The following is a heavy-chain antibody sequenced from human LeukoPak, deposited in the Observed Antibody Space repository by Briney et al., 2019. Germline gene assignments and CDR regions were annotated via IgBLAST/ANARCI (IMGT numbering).Heavy chain of an antibody. CDR3: ARVEPCDILTGCHFSRPTPYWYFDL. CDR2: IYHSGST. D-gene: IGHD3-9*01. J-gene: IGHJ2*01. V-gene: IGHV4-4*02. Sequence: KTSGTLSLTCAVSGGSISSSNWWSWVRQPPGKGLEWIGEIYHSGSTNYNPSLKSRVTISVDKSKNQFSLKLSSVTAADTAVYYCARVEPCDILTGCHFSRPTPYWYFDLWGRGTLVTVSS. CDR1: GGSISSSNW.